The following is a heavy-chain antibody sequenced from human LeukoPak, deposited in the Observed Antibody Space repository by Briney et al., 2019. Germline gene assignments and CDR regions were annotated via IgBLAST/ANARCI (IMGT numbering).Heavy chain of an antibody. CDR2: ISGSGGST. Sequence: GGSLRLSCAASGFTFSSYAMSWVRQAPGKGLEWVSAISGSGGSTYYADSVKGRFTISRDNSKNTLYLQMNSLRAEDTAVYYCAKIPDWRAVTPYYFDYWGQGTLVTVSS. V-gene: IGHV3-23*01. J-gene: IGHJ4*02. CDR1: GFTFSSYA. D-gene: IGHD4-17*01. CDR3: AKIPDWRAVTPYYFDY.